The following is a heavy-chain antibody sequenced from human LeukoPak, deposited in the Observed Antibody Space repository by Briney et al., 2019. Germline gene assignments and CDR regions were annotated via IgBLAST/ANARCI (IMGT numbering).Heavy chain of an antibody. J-gene: IGHJ4*02. CDR1: GFTFSSYS. CDR2: ISTSGSYI. V-gene: IGHV3-21*01. D-gene: IGHD6-6*01. CDR3: ARDSSSSPYSFDY. Sequence: PGGSLRPSCAASGFTFSSYSMNWVRQAPGKGLEWVSSISTSGSYIYYADSVKGRFTISRDNAKNSLYLQMNGLRAEDTAVYYCARDSSSSPYSFDYWGQGTLVTVSS.